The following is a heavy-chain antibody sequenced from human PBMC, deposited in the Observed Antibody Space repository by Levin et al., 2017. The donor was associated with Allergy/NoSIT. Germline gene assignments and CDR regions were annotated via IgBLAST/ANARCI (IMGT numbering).Heavy chain of an antibody. J-gene: IGHJ6*03. CDR2: ISWNSGSI. Sequence: SLKISCAASGFTFDDYAMHWVRQAPGKGLEWVSGISWNSGSIGYADSVKGRFTISRDNAKNSLYLQMNSLRAEDTALYYCAKEKLERGYYYYYYMDVWGKGTTVTVSS. CDR3: AKEKLERGYYYYYYMDV. V-gene: IGHV3-9*01. CDR1: GFTFDDYA. D-gene: IGHD1-1*01.